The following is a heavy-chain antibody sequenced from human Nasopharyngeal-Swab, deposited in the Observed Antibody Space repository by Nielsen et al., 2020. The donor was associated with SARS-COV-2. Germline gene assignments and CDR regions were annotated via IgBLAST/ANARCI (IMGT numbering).Heavy chain of an antibody. Sequence: WIRQPPGKGLEWVAVISYDGSNKYYADSVKGRFTISRDNSKNTLYLQMNSLRAEDTAVYYCARAAAGTYRNWFDPWGQGTLVTSPQ. J-gene: IGHJ5*02. V-gene: IGHV3-30-3*01. D-gene: IGHD6-13*01. CDR3: ARAAAGTYRNWFDP. CDR2: ISYDGSNK.